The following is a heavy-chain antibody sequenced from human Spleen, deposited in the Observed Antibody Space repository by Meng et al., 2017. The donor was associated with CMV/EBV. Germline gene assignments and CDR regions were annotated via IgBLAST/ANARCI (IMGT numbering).Heavy chain of an antibody. D-gene: IGHD4-11*01. CDR1: GYSISSGYS. J-gene: IGHJ6*02. CDR2: IYYSGST. V-gene: IGHV4-38-2*02. Sequence: ESLKISCTVSGYSISSGYSWGCIRQSPGKGLEWIGSIYYSGSTYYNPSLKSRVTISVDTSKNQFSLKLSSVTAADTAVYYCARAPTVTDGMDVWGQGTTVTVSS. CDR3: ARAPTVTDGMDV.